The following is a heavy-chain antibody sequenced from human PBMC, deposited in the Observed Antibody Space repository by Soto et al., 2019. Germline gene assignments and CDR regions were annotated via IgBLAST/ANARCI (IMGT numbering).Heavy chain of an antibody. CDR1: GGSFSGYY. V-gene: IGHV4-34*01. J-gene: IGHJ6*02. CDR3: ARVSGSYYYGKDV. Sequence: SETLSLTCAVYGGSFSGYYWSWIRQPPGKGLEWIGEIYHSGSTNYNPSLKSRVTISVDKSKNQFSLKLSSVTAADTAVYYCARVSGSYYYGKDVWGQGTTVTVSS. D-gene: IGHD1-26*01. CDR2: IYHSGST.